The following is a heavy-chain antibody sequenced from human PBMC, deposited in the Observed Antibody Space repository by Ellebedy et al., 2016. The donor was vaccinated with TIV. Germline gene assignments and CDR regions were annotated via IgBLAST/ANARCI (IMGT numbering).Heavy chain of an antibody. J-gene: IGHJ6*02. CDR2: IGTEGDK. CDR3: ARSAAHFYNGLDV. CDR1: GFPFRNHD. V-gene: IGHV3-13*04. D-gene: IGHD6-25*01. Sequence: PGGSLRLSCAASGFPFRNHDMPWVRQVTGKGLEWVSAIGTEGDKHYPDSVKGRFTISRENAQNSLYLEMNHLGAGDTAVYYCARSAAHFYNGLDVWGQGTTVTVSS.